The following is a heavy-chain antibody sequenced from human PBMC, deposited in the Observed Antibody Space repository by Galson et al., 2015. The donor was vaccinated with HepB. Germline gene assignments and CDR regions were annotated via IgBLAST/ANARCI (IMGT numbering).Heavy chain of an antibody. Sequence: SVKVSCKATGYTFTDYYIHWVRQAPGQGLEWMGWINPKSGGTNYLQKFQGRVTMTRDTFSNTAYMELNRLRSDDTAVYYCARVKRFLGMDVWGHGTTVTVSS. D-gene: IGHD3-16*01. J-gene: IGHJ6*02. CDR3: ARVKRFLGMDV. CDR2: INPKSGGT. CDR1: GYTFTDYY. V-gene: IGHV1-2*02.